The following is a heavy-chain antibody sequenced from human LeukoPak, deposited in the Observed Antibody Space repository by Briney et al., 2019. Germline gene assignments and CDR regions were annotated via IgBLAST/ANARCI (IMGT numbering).Heavy chain of an antibody. D-gene: IGHD6-13*01. CDR3: ARESQQLTTWAFDY. CDR1: GFTFSSYG. CDR2: IWYDGSNK. V-gene: IGHV3-33*01. Sequence: GGSLRLSCAASGFTFSSYGMHWVRQARGKGLEWVAVIWYDGSNKYYADSVKGRFTISRDNSKNTLYLQMNSLRAEDTAVYYCARESQQLTTWAFDYWGQGTLVTVSS. J-gene: IGHJ4*02.